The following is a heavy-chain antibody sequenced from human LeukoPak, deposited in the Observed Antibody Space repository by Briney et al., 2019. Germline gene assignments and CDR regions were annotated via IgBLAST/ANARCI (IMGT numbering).Heavy chain of an antibody. CDR2: INHSGST. Sequence: SETLSLTCAVYGGSFSGYYWSWIRQPPGKGLEWIGEINHSGSTNYNPSLKSRVTISVDTSKNQFSLKLSSVTAADTAVYYCARGTVTTANDYWGQGTLVTVSS. CDR1: GGSFSGYY. V-gene: IGHV4-34*01. D-gene: IGHD4-17*01. J-gene: IGHJ4*02. CDR3: ARGTVTTANDY.